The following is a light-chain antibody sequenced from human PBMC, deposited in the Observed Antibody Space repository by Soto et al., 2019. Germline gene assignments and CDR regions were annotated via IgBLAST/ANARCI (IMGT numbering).Light chain of an antibody. CDR2: DAF. Sequence: DIQMTQSPSSLSASVGDRVTITCQASQDISNYLNWYQQKPGKAPKLLIFDAFSLETGVPSRFSGSGSGTDFTFTISSLQPEDIATYYCQQYENLPITFGQGTDWRL. CDR1: QDISNY. V-gene: IGKV1-33*01. J-gene: IGKJ5*01. CDR3: QQYENLPIT.